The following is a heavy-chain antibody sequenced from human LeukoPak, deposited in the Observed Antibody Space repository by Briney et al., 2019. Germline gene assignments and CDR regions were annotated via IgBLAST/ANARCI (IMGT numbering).Heavy chain of an antibody. CDR2: ISAYNGNT. V-gene: IGHV1-18*01. CDR1: GYTFTSYG. Sequence: ASVKVSCKASGYTFTSYGISWVRQAPGQGLEWMGWISAYNGNTNYAQKLQGRVTMTTDTSTSTAYMELRSLRSDDTAVYYCARAIHDFWTPRPYYFDYWGQGTLVTVSS. D-gene: IGHD3-3*01. J-gene: IGHJ4*02. CDR3: ARAIHDFWTPRPYYFDY.